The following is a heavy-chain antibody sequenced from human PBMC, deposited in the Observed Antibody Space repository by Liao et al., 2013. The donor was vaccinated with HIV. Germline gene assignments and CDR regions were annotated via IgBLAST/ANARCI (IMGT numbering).Heavy chain of an antibody. CDR3: ARTTLRTYGSGLSH. D-gene: IGHD6-19*01. CDR2: IYYTGST. J-gene: IGHJ4*02. V-gene: IGHV4-30-4*08. CDR1: GDSISSGDYY. Sequence: QVQLQESGPRLVKPSQTLSLICTVSGDSISSGDYYWTWIRQPPGKGLEWIGYIYYTGSTYYNPSLKSRLTISVDTSKTQFSLNLTSVTAADTAVYYCARTTLRTYGSGLSHWGQGTQVTVSS.